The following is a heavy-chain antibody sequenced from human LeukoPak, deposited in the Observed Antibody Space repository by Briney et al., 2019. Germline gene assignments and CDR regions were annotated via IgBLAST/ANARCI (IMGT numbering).Heavy chain of an antibody. CDR2: IYTSGST. D-gene: IGHD2-2*02. CDR1: GGSISSGDYY. V-gene: IGHV4-61*02. Sequence: SETLSLTCTVSGGSISSGDYYWSWIRQPAGKGLQWIGRIYTSGSTDYNPSLKSRVTMSVDTSKNQFSLKLSSVTAADTAVYYCARDYRDIVVVPAAILDYYYMDVWGKGTTVTVSS. J-gene: IGHJ6*03. CDR3: ARDYRDIVVVPAAILDYYYMDV.